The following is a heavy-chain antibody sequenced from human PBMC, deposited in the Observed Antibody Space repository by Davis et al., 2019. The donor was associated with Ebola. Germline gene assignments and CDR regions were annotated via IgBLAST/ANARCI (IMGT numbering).Heavy chain of an antibody. Sequence: GSLRLSCAVYGGSFSGYYWSWIRQPPGKGLEWIGEINHSGSTNYNPSLKSRVTISVDTSKNQFSLKLSSVTAADTAVYYCARRGILTGYAFDIWGQGTMVTVSS. CDR3: ARRGILTGYAFDI. J-gene: IGHJ3*02. V-gene: IGHV4-34*01. CDR2: INHSGST. D-gene: IGHD3-9*01. CDR1: GGSFSGYY.